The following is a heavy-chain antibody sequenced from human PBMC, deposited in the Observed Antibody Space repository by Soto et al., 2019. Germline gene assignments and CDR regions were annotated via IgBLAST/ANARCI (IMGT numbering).Heavy chain of an antibody. CDR1: GYTFTSYY. CDR3: ARAPDFSGSYGVYYFDY. CDR2: INPSGGST. Sequence: ASVKVSCKASGYTFTSYYMHWVRQAPGQGLEWMGIINPSGGSTSYAQKFQGRVTMTRDTSTSTVYMELSSLRSEETAVYYCARAPDFSGSYGVYYFDYWGQGTLVTVSS. V-gene: IGHV1-46*01. J-gene: IGHJ4*02. D-gene: IGHD1-26*01.